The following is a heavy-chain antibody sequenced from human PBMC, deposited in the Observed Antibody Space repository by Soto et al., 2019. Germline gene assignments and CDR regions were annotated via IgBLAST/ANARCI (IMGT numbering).Heavy chain of an antibody. CDR1: GYIFTSYY. CDR3: ARGHDYAGYFDY. Sequence: ASVKVSCKASGYIFTSYYIHWVRQAPGQGLEWMGIINPVGDSTAYAQKFQGRVTMTSDTSTSTVYMELSSLRSEDTAVYYCARGHDYAGYFDYWGQGTLVTVS. CDR2: INPVGDST. J-gene: IGHJ4*02. V-gene: IGHV1-46*01. D-gene: IGHD4-17*01.